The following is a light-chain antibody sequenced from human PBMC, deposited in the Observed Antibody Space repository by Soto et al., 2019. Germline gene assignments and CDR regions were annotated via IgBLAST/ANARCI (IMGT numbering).Light chain of an antibody. CDR2: KAS. Sequence: DIQMTQSPSTLSASVGDRVAITCRASQSISAWLAWYQQKPGKAPRLLIYKASTLEIGVPSRFSGSGSGTEFTLTISSLQPDDVATYYCQQYNSYWTFGQGTKVDIK. J-gene: IGKJ1*01. V-gene: IGKV1-5*03. CDR3: QQYNSYWT. CDR1: QSISAW.